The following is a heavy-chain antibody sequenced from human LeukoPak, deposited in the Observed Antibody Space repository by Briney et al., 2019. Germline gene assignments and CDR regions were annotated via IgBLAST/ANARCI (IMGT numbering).Heavy chain of an antibody. V-gene: IGHV4-38-2*02. CDR2: IYHSGST. CDR3: ARSYYDILTGPPPYFDY. J-gene: IGHJ4*02. D-gene: IGHD3-9*01. Sequence: SETLSLTCTVSGYSISSGYYWGWIRQPPGKGLEWIGSIYHSGSTYYNPSLKSRVTISVDTSKNQFSLKLSSVTAADTAVYYCARSYYDILTGPPPYFDYWGQGTLVTVSS. CDR1: GYSISSGYY.